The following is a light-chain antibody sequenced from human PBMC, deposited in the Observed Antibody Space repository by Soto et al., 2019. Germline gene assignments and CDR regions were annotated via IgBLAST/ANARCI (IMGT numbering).Light chain of an antibody. CDR3: SSYAGSHNV. CDR1: SSDVGGYNY. Sequence: VLTEPPSASGSPGPSVTISCTGTSSDVGGYNYVSWYQQHPGKAPKLMIYEVSKRPSGVPDRFSGSKSGNTASLTVSGLPAEDEADYYCSSYAGSHNVFGTGTKVTVL. CDR2: EVS. J-gene: IGLJ1*01. V-gene: IGLV2-8*01.